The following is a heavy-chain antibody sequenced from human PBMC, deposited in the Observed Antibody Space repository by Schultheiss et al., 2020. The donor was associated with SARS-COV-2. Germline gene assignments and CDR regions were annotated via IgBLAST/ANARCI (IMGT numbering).Heavy chain of an antibody. J-gene: IGHJ4*02. CDR3: ARATRVESLFSVRGGSFDF. D-gene: IGHD5-24*01. V-gene: IGHV4-59*01. CDR1: GSSITGFF. Sequence: SETLSLTCSVSGSSITGFFWSWIRQPPGKGLDPIGNIYFTGITKYNPSLKSRVTISIDTSKKQFSLKLDSVSDADTAVYFCARATRVESLFSVRGGSFDFWGRGTQVTVSS. CDR2: IYFTGIT.